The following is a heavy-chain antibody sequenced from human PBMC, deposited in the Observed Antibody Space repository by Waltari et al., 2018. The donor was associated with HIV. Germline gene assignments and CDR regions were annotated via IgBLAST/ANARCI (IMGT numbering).Heavy chain of an antibody. Sequence: QLQLQESGPGLVKPSETLSLPCTVSGGSISSSSYYWAWIRQPPGKGLEWIGSIYYSVSTYYNPSLKSRVTISVDTSKNQFSLKLSSVTAADTAVYYCARHPYFDWLYWFDPWGQGTLVTVSS. CDR3: ARHPYFDWLYWFDP. CDR1: GGSISSSSYY. CDR2: IYYSVST. J-gene: IGHJ5*02. D-gene: IGHD3-9*01. V-gene: IGHV4-39*01.